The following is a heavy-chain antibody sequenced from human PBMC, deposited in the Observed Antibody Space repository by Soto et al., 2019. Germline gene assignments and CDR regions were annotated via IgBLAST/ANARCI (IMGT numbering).Heavy chain of an antibody. J-gene: IGHJ6*02. V-gene: IGHV3-21*05. Sequence: SPILPWRAADLMLSECSMKWVRQAPGTRLDWLSYISGRSSSIYYSDSAMGRFTIYRDNAKNTVYLQMDSLRVEDTAVYFCVPDQRPAPGVPVRRIGSGRYGMDVWGRGTTVTAP. CDR3: VPDQRPAPGVPVRRIGSGRYGMDV. CDR1: DLMLSECS. CDR2: ISGRSSSI. D-gene: IGHD2-15*01.